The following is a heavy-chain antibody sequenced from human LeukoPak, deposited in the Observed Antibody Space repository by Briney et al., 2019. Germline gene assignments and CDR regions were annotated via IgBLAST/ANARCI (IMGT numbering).Heavy chain of an antibody. D-gene: IGHD3-22*01. V-gene: IGHV3-53*01. CDR1: GFTFSSNY. CDR3: ASYSVTMIVTPSYYYGMDV. CDR2: IYSGGST. J-gene: IGHJ6*02. Sequence: GGSLRLSCAASGFTFSSNYMSWVRQAPGKGLEWVSVIYSGGSTYYADSVKGRFTISRDNSKNTLYLQMNSLRAEDTAVYYCASYSVTMIVTPSYYYGMDVWGQGTTVTVSS.